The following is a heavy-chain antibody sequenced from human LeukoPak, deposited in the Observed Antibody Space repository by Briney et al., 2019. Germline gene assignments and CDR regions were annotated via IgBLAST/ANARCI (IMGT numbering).Heavy chain of an antibody. V-gene: IGHV4-39*07. CDR3: ARMYSGSYYRPDAFDI. CDR2: IYYSGST. Sequence: SETLSLTCTVSGGSISSSSYYWGWIRQPPGKGLEWIGSIYYSGSTYYNPSLKSRVTISVDTSKNQFSLKLSSVTAADTAVYYCARMYSGSYYRPDAFDIWGQGTMVTVSS. J-gene: IGHJ3*02. CDR1: GGSISSSSYY. D-gene: IGHD1-26*01.